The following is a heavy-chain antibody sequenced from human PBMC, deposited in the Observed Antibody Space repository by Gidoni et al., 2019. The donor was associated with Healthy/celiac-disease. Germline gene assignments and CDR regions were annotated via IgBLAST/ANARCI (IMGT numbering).Heavy chain of an antibody. V-gene: IGHV3-23*04. D-gene: IGHD5-18*01. CDR3: AKMRMVPHRIQLWFGQLRGGYFYY. CDR2: MSGSGGST. CDR1: GFTFSSDA. Sequence: EVQLVASGGGLVQPGGSLRLSCAASGFTFSSDAMSWVRQAPGKGLEWGSVMSGSGGSTYYADSVKGRFTISRDNSKNTLYLQMNSLRAEDTAVYYCAKMRMVPHRIQLWFGQLRGGYFYYWGQGTLVTVSS. J-gene: IGHJ4*02.